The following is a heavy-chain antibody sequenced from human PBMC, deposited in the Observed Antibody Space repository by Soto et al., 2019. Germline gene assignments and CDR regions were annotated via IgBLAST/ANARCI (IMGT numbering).Heavy chain of an antibody. Sequence: SETLSLTCAVYGESFSGYYWSWIRQPPGKGLEWIGEINHRGSTNYNPSLKSRVTISVDTSKNQFFLKLSSVTAADTAVYYCARLPNSGSYFDFWGQGTLVTVSS. CDR3: ARLPNSGSYFDF. D-gene: IGHD3-22*01. CDR1: GESFSGYY. J-gene: IGHJ4*02. V-gene: IGHV4-34*01. CDR2: INHRGST.